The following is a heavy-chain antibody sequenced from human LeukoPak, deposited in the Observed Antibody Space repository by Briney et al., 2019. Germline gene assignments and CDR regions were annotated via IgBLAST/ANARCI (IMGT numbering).Heavy chain of an antibody. J-gene: IGHJ4*02. V-gene: IGHV3-7*01. D-gene: IGHD2-15*01. Sequence: GGSLRLSCAASGFMFSDYWMSWVRQTPGKGLEWVANIKQDGREKHYVDSVKGRFTISRDNAKNSLYLQMNSLRAEDTAVYYCARDCCSGVSPGRTDYWGKGTLVTVSS. CDR1: GFMFSDYW. CDR3: ARDCCSGVSPGRTDY. CDR2: IKQDGREK.